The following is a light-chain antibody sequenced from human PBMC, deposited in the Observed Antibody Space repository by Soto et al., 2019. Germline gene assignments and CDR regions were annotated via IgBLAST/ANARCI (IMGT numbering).Light chain of an antibody. Sequence: GVSNRFSGSKSGNTASLTISGLQAEDEADYYCSSFPSSTTYVFGTGTKVTVL. CDR3: SSFPSSTTYV. V-gene: IGLV2-14*01. J-gene: IGLJ1*01.